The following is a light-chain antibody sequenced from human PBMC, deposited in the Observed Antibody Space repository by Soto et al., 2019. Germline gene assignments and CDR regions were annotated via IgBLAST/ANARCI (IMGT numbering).Light chain of an antibody. V-gene: IGKV3D-15*01. CDR3: QQYNAWPLT. Sequence: EIVMTQSPLTLSVSPGEKATLSFRASQSVSSNLAWYLQKPGQAPRLPIYGASTRATGIPARFSGSGSGTDFTLTITSLQSEDYAVDYCQQYNAWPLTFGGGTKVDIK. CDR2: GAS. CDR1: QSVSSN. J-gene: IGKJ4*01.